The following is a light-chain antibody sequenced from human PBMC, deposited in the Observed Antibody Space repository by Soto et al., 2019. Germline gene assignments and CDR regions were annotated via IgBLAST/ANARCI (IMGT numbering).Light chain of an antibody. CDR3: QQYNNWPWT. Sequence: EIVMTQSPATRSVSRGGRATLSCRASQSISGALAWYQQKPGQAPRLLIYGASTRATSFPARFSGSGSGTDFTLTISSLQSEDFAVYYCQQYNNWPWTFGQGTKVDIK. CDR2: GAS. V-gene: IGKV3-15*01. CDR1: QSISGA. J-gene: IGKJ1*01.